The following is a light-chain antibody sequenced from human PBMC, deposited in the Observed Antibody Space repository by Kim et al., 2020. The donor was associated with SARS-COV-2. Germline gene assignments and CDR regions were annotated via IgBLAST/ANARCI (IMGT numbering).Light chain of an antibody. CDR2: DKN. J-gene: IGLJ3*02. CDR3: GSRDSSGPGV. CDR1: SLRKIS. V-gene: IGLV3-19*01. Sequence: SSELTQDPDVSVALGQTVRITCQGDSLRKISCKLVPTEARQAPILVMHDKNNVRPSGVPDRFSGSNSGNIAFLTITGAQVEDEATYYCGSRDSSGPGVFGGGTQLTVL.